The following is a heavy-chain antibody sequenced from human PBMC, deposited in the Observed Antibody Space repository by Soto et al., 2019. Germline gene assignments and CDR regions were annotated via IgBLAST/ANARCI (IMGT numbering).Heavy chain of an antibody. CDR2: INHGGSG. V-gene: IGHV4-34*01. Sequence: TSETLSLTCAVYDGSFSGYYWSWIRQPPGKGLEWIGEINHGGSGNYNPSLKSRVIISEDTSKSQISLKLSSVTAADTSVYYCARGPYGLDVWGQGTTVTVSS. CDR3: ARGPYGLDV. CDR1: DGSFSGYY. J-gene: IGHJ6*02.